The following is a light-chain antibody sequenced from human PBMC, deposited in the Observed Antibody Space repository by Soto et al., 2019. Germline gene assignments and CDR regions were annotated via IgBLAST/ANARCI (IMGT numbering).Light chain of an antibody. CDR2: GAS. Sequence: LAATECGTLSSTASQRGNKACLVWYQVRPGQAPRRLIYGASSRATGIPDRFSGRGFGTDFTLTISRLEPEDFAVYYCQHSGDFRWTFGQGTKVDI. V-gene: IGKV3-20*01. J-gene: IGKJ1*01. CDR3: QHSGDFRWT. CDR1: QRGNKAC.